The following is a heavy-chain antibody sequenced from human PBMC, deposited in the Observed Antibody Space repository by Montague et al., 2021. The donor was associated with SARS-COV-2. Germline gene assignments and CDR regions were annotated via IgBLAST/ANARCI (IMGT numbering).Heavy chain of an antibody. CDR2: IYYTGNT. CDR3: ARGGTYHYGMDV. D-gene: IGHD3-16*01. Sequence: WWNWVRQPPGKGLEWIGEIYYTGNTNYNPSLKSRVTIFIDKSKNHFSLQLSSVTAADTAVYYCARGGTYHYGMDVWGQGTTVAVSS. CDR1: W. V-gene: IGHV4-4*02. J-gene: IGHJ6*02.